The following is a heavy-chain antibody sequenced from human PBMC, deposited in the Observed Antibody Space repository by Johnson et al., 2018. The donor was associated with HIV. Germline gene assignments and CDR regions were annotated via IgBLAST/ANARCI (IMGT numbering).Heavy chain of an antibody. CDR2: IRSNAYGGTT. CDR1: GFTFGDYA. CDR3: TTESMVRGVMGAFDI. D-gene: IGHD3-10*01. V-gene: IGHV3-49*03. Sequence: VQLVESGGGLVQPGRSLRLSCTASGFTFGDYAMSWFRQAPGKGLEWVGFIRSNAYGGTTEYAASVKGRFTISRDDTKSIAYLQKNSLKTEDTAVYYCTTESMVRGVMGAFDIWGQGTMVTVSS. J-gene: IGHJ3*02.